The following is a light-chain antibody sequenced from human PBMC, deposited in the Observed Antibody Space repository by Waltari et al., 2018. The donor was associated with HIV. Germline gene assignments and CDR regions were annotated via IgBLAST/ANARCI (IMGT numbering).Light chain of an antibody. CDR3: QQYNKWPWT. CDR1: QNIANN. CDR2: GAS. Sequence: EVVMTQSPATLSVSPGERATLSCRASQNIANNLTWNQQKPGQPPRLLIFGASTRATGSPARFSGSGSGTEVTLTISSLQSEDFAVYYCQQYNKWPWTFGQGTRVEIK. J-gene: IGKJ1*01. V-gene: IGKV3-15*01.